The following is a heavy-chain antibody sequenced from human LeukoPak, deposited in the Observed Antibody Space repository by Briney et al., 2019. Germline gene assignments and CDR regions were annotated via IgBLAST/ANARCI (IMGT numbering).Heavy chain of an antibody. CDR2: IYHSGSS. CDR1: HFSISSNYY. CDR3: ARSSCYTSY. D-gene: IGHD3-3*01. J-gene: IGHJ4*02. Sequence: SETLSLTCTVSHFSISSNYYWGWIRQPRGKGLEWIGSIYHSGSSYYNPSLKSRVTISVATSNIQFSLKLTSVTDADTAVYYCARSSCYTSYWGQGTLVTVSS. V-gene: IGHV4-38-2*02.